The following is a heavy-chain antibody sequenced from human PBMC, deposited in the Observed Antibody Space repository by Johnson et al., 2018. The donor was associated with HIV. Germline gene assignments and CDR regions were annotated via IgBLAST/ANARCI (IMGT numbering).Heavy chain of an antibody. V-gene: IGHV3-15*01. CDR1: GFTFSNAW. CDR2: IKSKTGGGTT. CDR3: AAGGGDCYPSHWGFCAFDI. Sequence: VQLVESGGGLVKPGGSLRLSCAASGFTFSNAWMSWVRQAPGKGLEWVGRIKSKTGGGTTDYAAPVKGRFTISRDDSKNTLYLQMNSLRAEDTAIYYCAAGGGDCYPSHWGFCAFDIWGRGTMVTVSS. J-gene: IGHJ3*02. D-gene: IGHD2-21*01.